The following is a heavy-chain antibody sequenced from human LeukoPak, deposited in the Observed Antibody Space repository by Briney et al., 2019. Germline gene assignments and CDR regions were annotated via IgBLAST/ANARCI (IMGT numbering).Heavy chain of an antibody. Sequence: GGSLRLSCEASGFTFINYAMHWVRQAPGKGLEWVAVISYDGSNKYYADSMKGRFTISRDNAKNSLYLQMRSLRPEDSAVYFCAGSGARLASYFDSWGQGTQVTVSS. D-gene: IGHD4/OR15-4a*01. V-gene: IGHV3-30*04. CDR1: GFTFINYA. CDR2: ISYDGSNK. J-gene: IGHJ4*02. CDR3: AGSGARLASYFDS.